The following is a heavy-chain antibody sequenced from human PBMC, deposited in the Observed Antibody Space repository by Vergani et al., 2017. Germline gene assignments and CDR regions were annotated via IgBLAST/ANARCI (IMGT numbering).Heavy chain of an antibody. Sequence: HVQLVESGGGLVQPGRSLRLSCAASGFTFNQYGMHWVRQAPGKGLEWVAVTWYDGNNKQYADSVKGRFTISRDNSKSTMYLQMNSLRDEDTGVYYCARDLRLLYNRFDPWGQGTLVTVSS. CDR2: TWYDGNNK. V-gene: IGHV3-33*01. CDR1: GFTFNQYG. D-gene: IGHD1-14*01. CDR3: ARDLRLLYNRFDP. J-gene: IGHJ5*02.